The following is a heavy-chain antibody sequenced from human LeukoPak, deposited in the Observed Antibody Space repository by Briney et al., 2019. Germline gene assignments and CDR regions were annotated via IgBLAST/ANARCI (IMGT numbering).Heavy chain of an antibody. Sequence: PGGSLRLSCAASGFXFTDYYMSWIRQAPGKGLEWVSYLSTSTTFINYADSVGGRFTISRDNAKNSLYLQMNSLRAEDTAVYYCARSPDVVETWFDLWGQGTLVTVSS. CDR1: GFXFTDYY. J-gene: IGHJ5*02. CDR2: LSTSTTFI. CDR3: ARSPDVVETWFDL. V-gene: IGHV3-11*03. D-gene: IGHD2-21*01.